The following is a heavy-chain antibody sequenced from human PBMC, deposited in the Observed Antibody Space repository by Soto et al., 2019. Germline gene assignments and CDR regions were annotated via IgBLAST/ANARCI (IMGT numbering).Heavy chain of an antibody. D-gene: IGHD3-3*01. Sequence: PGGSLRLSCAASGFTFSDAWMSWVRQAPGKGLEWVGRIKSKTDGGTTDYAAPVKGRFTISRDDSKNTLYLQMNSLKTEDTAVYYCTTPSRITIFGVAHDAFDIWGQGIMVTVSS. J-gene: IGHJ3*02. V-gene: IGHV3-15*01. CDR1: GFTFSDAW. CDR3: TTPSRITIFGVAHDAFDI. CDR2: IKSKTDGGTT.